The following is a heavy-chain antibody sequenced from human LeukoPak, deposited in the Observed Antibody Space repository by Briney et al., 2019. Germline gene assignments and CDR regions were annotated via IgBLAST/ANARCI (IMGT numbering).Heavy chain of an antibody. D-gene: IGHD3-10*01. CDR3: ARTYGSVSYWLDY. Sequence: PSETLSLTCAVYGGSFSGYYWSWIRQPPGKGLEWIGEINHSGSTNYNPSLKSRVTISVDTSKNQFSLKLSSVTAADTAVYYCARTYGSVSYWLDYWGQGTLVTVSS. CDR1: GGSFSGYY. CDR2: INHSGST. V-gene: IGHV4-34*01. J-gene: IGHJ4*02.